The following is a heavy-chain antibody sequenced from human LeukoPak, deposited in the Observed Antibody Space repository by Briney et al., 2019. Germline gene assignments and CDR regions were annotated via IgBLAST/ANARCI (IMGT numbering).Heavy chain of an antibody. J-gene: IGHJ4*02. CDR1: GYTFTSYG. Sequence: GASVKVSCKASGYTFTSYGISWVRQAPGQGLEWMGWISAYNGNTNYAQKLQGRVTMTTDTSTSTAYMELRSLRSDDTAVYYCARDMDDILTGHYLVAGGFDYWGQGTLVTVSS. D-gene: IGHD3-9*01. CDR2: ISAYNGNT. CDR3: ARDMDDILTGHYLVAGGFDY. V-gene: IGHV1-18*01.